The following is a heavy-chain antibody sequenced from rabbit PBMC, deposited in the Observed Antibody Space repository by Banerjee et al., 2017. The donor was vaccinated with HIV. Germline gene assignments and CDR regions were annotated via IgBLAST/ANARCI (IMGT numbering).Heavy chain of an antibody. CDR1: GFSFSSSYY. Sequence: QSLEESGGDLVKPGASLTLTCTASGFSFSSSYYISWVRQAPGKGLEWIACIYAGSSGSTYYASWAKGRFTISKTSSTTVTLQMTSLTAADTATYFCAREGYAAYAGYDYWDLWGPGTLVTVS. CDR3: AREGYAAYAGYDYWDL. J-gene: IGHJ4*01. D-gene: IGHD6-1*01. CDR2: IYAGSSGST. V-gene: IGHV1S40*01.